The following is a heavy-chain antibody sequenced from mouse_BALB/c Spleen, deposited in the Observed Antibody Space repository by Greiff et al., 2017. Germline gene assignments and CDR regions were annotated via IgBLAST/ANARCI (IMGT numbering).Heavy chain of an antibody. CDR1: GYTFTSYY. CDR3: TRLGRGGNFDY. Sequence: QVQLQQSGAELVKPGASVKLSCKASGYTFTSYYMYWVKQRPGQGLEWIGEINPSNGGTNFNEKFKSKATLTVDKSSSTAYMQLSSLTSEDSAVYYCTRLGRGGNFDYWGQGTTLTVSA. D-gene: IGHD4-1*01. CDR2: INPSNGGT. J-gene: IGHJ2*01. V-gene: IGHV1S81*02.